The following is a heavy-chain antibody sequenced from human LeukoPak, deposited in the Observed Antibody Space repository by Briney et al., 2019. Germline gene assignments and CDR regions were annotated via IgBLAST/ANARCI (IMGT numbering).Heavy chain of an antibody. D-gene: IGHD6-6*01. CDR3: AREGGSGSSEVY. CDR1: GGSFSGYY. Sequence: SETLSLTCAVYGGSFSGYYWSWIRQPPGKGLEWIGEINHSGSTNYNPSLKSRVTISVDTSKNQFSLNLSSVTAADTAVYYCAREGGSGSSEVYWGQGTLVTVSS. CDR2: INHSGST. V-gene: IGHV4-34*01. J-gene: IGHJ4*02.